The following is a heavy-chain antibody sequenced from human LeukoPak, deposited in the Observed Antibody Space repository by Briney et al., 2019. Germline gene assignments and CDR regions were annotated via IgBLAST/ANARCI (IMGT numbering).Heavy chain of an antibody. CDR3: ARLDYNNQYYFDY. Sequence: SETLSLTCAVSGGSISSSNWWSWVRQPPGKGLEWIGRIYTSGSTNYNPSLKSRVTMSVDTSKNQFSLKLSSVTAADTAVYYCARLDYNNQYYFDYWGQGTLVTVSS. V-gene: IGHV4-4*02. J-gene: IGHJ4*02. CDR1: GGSISSSNW. D-gene: IGHD4-11*01. CDR2: IYTSGST.